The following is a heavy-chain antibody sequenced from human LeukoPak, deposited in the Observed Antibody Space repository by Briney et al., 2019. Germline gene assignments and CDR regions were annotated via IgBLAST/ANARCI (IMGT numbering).Heavy chain of an antibody. CDR2: IYTSGST. CDR1: GGSISSYY. V-gene: IGHV4-4*07. D-gene: IGHD5-18*01. Sequence: SETLSLTCTVSGGSISSYYWSWIRQPAGKGLEWIGRIYTSGSTNYNPSLKSRVTMSVDTSKNQFSLKLSSVTAADTAVYYCARVNSDTAMGIDAFDIWGQGTMVTVSS. CDR3: ARVNSDTAMGIDAFDI. J-gene: IGHJ3*02.